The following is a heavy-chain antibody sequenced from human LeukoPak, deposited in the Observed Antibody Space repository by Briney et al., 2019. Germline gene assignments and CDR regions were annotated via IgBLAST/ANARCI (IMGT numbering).Heavy chain of an antibody. CDR3: ARGQGLWFSRPFDY. J-gene: IGHJ4*02. Sequence: PSETLSLTCAVYGGSFSGYYWSWIRQPPGKGLEWIGEINHSGSTNYNPSLKSRVTISVDTSKNQFSLKLSSVTAADTAVYYCARGQGLWFSRPFDYWGQGTLVTASS. CDR2: INHSGST. V-gene: IGHV4-34*01. D-gene: IGHD3-10*01. CDR1: GGSFSGYY.